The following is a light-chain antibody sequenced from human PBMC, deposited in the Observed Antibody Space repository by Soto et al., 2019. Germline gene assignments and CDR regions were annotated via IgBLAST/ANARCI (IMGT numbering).Light chain of an antibody. CDR2: GAS. J-gene: IGKJ5*01. V-gene: IGKV3-15*01. Sequence: IGLSQSPGAVSLSPGERATLSCRASQSISSSLAWYQQRPGQPPRLLIYGASTRATGIPARFSGSGSGTEFTLTISSLQSEDFAVYYCQQYTNWPPITFGQGTRLAIK. CDR1: QSISSS. CDR3: QQYTNWPPIT.